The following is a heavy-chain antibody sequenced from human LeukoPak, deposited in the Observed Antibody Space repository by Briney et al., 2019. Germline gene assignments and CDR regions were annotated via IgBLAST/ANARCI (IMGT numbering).Heavy chain of an antibody. D-gene: IGHD3-3*01. Sequence: ASVKVSCKASGYTSTSYGISWVRQAPGQGLEWMGWISAYNGNTNYAQKLQGRVTMTTDTSTSTAYMELRSLRSDDTAVYYCARDYLPTRDFWSGYYYYYYYYMDVWGKGTTVTVSS. CDR3: ARDYLPTRDFWSGYYYYYYYYMDV. CDR1: GYTSTSYG. CDR2: ISAYNGNT. J-gene: IGHJ6*03. V-gene: IGHV1-18*01.